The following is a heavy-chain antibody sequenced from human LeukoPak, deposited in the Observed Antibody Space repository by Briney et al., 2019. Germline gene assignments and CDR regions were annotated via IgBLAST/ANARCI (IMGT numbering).Heavy chain of an antibody. CDR3: ARVGRTVAGHYYYYGMDV. CDR2: IIPILGIA. CDR1: GGTFSSYA. V-gene: IGHV1-69*04. J-gene: IGHJ6*02. Sequence: SVKVSCKASGGTFSSYAISWVRQAPGQGLEWMGRIIPILGIANYAQKFQGRVTITADKSTSTAYMELSSLRSEDTAVYYCARVGRTVAGHYYYYGMDVWGQGITVTVSS. D-gene: IGHD6-19*01.